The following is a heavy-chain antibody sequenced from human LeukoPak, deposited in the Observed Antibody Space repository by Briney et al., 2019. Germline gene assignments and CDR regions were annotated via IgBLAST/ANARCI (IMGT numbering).Heavy chain of an antibody. J-gene: IGHJ4*02. CDR1: GFTFSSYA. D-gene: IGHD6-19*01. CDR3: TAEGVIPRGGWYLADY. Sequence: GGSLRLSCSASGFTFSSYAMHWVRQAPGKGLEYVSVISSNGGSTYYADSVKGRFTISRDNSKNTLYLQMNSLKTEDTAVYYCTAEGVIPRGGWYLADYWGQGTLVTVSS. V-gene: IGHV3-64*04. CDR2: ISSNGGST.